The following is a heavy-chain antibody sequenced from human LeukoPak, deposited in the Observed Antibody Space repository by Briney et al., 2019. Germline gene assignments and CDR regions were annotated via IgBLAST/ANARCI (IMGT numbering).Heavy chain of an antibody. V-gene: IGHV1-69*13. J-gene: IGHJ4*02. CDR2: IIPIFGTA. Sequence: SVKVSCKASGDTFSSYAISWVRQAPGQGLEWMGGIIPIFGTANYAQKFQGRVTITADESTSTAYMELSSLRSEDTAVYYCARSGMVTSYYFDYWGQGTLVTVSS. CDR3: ARSGMVTSYYFDY. D-gene: IGHD2-15*01. CDR1: GDTFSSYA.